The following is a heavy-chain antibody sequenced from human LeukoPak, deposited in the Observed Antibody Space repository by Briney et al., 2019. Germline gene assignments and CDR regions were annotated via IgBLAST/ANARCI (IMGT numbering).Heavy chain of an antibody. CDR3: ARELAARQDLDY. Sequence: GGSLRLSCPASGFTFSSNSMNWVRQPPGKGLEWVSSIDSSGRGTYYADSVKGRFTISRDNAKNSLYLQMNRLRAEDTAVYYCARELAARQDLDYWGQGTLVTVSS. D-gene: IGHD6-6*01. J-gene: IGHJ4*02. CDR2: IDSSGRGT. V-gene: IGHV3-21*01. CDR1: GFTFSSNS.